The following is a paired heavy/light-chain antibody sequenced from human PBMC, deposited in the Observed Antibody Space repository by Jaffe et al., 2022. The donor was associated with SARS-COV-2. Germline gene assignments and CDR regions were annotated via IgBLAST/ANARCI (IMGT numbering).Heavy chain of an antibody. CDR2: IKNDGSST. V-gene: IGHV3-74*01. J-gene: IGHJ6*02. CDR3: VRDYSYAMDV. CDR1: GFTFSRYW. Sequence: EVQLVESGGNLVQPGGSLRLSCAASGFTFSRYWMLWVRQVPGKGLVWISLIKNDGSSTNYADSVKGRFTISRDNAKNTVYLQMNSLRAEDTAVYYCVRDYSYAMDVWGQGTTVTVSS.
Light chain of an antibody. CDR1: SSDVGSYNL. CDR2: EGT. CDR3: CSYAISSTWV. Sequence: QSALTQPASVSGSPGQSITISCTGTSSDVGSYNLVSWYQQHPGKAPKLMIYEGTKRPSGVSNRFSGSKSGNTASLTISGLQAEDEADYYCCSYAISSTWVFGGGTKLTVL. J-gene: IGLJ3*02. V-gene: IGLV2-23*01.